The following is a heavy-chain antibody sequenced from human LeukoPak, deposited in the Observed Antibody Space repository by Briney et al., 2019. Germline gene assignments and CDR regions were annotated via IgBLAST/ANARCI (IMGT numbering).Heavy chain of an antibody. V-gene: IGHV1-69*05. CDR3: ARDPKPYYYDSSGSDY. D-gene: IGHD3-22*01. J-gene: IGHJ4*02. Sequence: SVKVSCKASGGTFSSYAISWVRQAPGQGLEWMGGIIPIFGTANYAQKLQGRVTMTTDTSTSTAYMELRSLRSDDTAVYYCARDPKPYYYDSSGSDYWGQGTLVTVSS. CDR1: GGTFSSYA. CDR2: IIPIFGTA.